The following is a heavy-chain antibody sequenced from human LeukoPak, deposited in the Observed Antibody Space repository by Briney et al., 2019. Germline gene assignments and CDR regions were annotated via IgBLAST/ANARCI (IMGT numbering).Heavy chain of an antibody. CDR2: IYYIGST. V-gene: IGHV4-59*01. Sequence: SETLSLTCTVSGGSISSYYWNWIRQPPGKGLEWIGYIYYIGSTNYNPSLKSRVTISLDTSKNQFSLKLSSVTAADTAVYYCARLRGATVAHNWFDPWGQGTLVTVSS. CDR1: GGSISSYY. CDR3: ARLRGATVAHNWFDP. J-gene: IGHJ5*02. D-gene: IGHD6-19*01.